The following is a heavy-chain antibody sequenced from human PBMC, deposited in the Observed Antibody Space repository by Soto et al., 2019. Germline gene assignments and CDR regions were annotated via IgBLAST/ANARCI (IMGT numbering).Heavy chain of an antibody. Sequence: QVQLVESGGGVVQPGRSLRLSCAASGFSFSSYAMHWVRQAPGKGLEWVAVISYDGSNKYYADSVKGRFTISRDNSKNTLFLQMNSLRTEDTAVYYCARPLSRDDYNWGYFDLWGRGTLITVSS. J-gene: IGHJ2*01. CDR3: ARPLSRDDYNWGYFDL. CDR1: GFSFSSYA. V-gene: IGHV3-30-3*01. CDR2: ISYDGSNK. D-gene: IGHD4-4*01.